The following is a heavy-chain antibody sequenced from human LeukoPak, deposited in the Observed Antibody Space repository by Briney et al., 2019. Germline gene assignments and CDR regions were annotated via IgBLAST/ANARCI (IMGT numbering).Heavy chain of an antibody. Sequence: GGSLRLSCAASGFTFSSYSMNWVRQAPGKGLEWVSYISSSSSTIYYADSVKGRFTISRDNAKNSLYLQMNSLRAEDTAVYYCARVGFLEWFLPYYMDVWGKGTTVTVSS. CDR1: GFTFSSYS. D-gene: IGHD3-3*01. CDR3: ARVGFLEWFLPYYMDV. J-gene: IGHJ6*03. CDR2: ISSSSSTI. V-gene: IGHV3-48*01.